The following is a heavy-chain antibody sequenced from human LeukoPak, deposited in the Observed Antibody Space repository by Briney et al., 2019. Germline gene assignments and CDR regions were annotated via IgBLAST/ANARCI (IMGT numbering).Heavy chain of an antibody. CDR2: IKEDGSEK. Sequence: GGSLRLSCAASGFPFRTHWMSWVRQAPGKGREGVANIKEDGSEKYYVDSVKGRFTISRDNAKNSLYLQMNSLRAEDTAVYYCARRGDDFDYWGQGTLVTVSS. CDR1: GFPFRTHW. V-gene: IGHV3-7*01. CDR3: ARRGDDFDY. J-gene: IGHJ4*02. D-gene: IGHD3-10*01.